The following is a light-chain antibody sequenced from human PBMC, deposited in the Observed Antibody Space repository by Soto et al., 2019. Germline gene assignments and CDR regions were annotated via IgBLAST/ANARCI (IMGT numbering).Light chain of an antibody. J-gene: IGKJ4*01. CDR2: DAS. V-gene: IGKV3-11*01. CDR3: PQRYNWPLT. Sequence: EIVLTQAPATLSLSPGERATLSCRASQSVGSYLAWYQQKPGQAPWLLIYDASYRASGIPARFSGSGSGTDFTLTISSLEPEDFAVYYCPQRYNWPLTFGGGTKVEIK. CDR1: QSVGSY.